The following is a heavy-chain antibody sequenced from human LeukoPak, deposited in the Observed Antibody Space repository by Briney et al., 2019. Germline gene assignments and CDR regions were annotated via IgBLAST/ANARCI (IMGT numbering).Heavy chain of an antibody. D-gene: IGHD5-24*01. CDR3: ARDREMATMDYYGMDV. Sequence: GSLRLSCAASGFTFSSYAMHWVRQAPGKGLEWLAVISYDGSNKYYADSVKGRFTGSRDNSKNTLYLQMNSLRGEDTAVYHCARDREMATMDYYGMDVWGQGTPVTVSS. J-gene: IGHJ6*02. CDR1: GFTFSSYA. CDR2: ISYDGSNK. V-gene: IGHV3-30-3*01.